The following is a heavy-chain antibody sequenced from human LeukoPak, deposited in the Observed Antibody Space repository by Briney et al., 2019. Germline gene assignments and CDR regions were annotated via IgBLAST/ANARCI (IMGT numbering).Heavy chain of an antibody. V-gene: IGHV4-39*07. CDR3: ARRKNSSGWYFDY. J-gene: IGHJ4*02. Sequence: PSETLSLTCTVSGGSISSSSYYWGWIRQPPGKGLEWIGSIYYSGSTYYNPSLKSRVTISVDTSKNQFSLKLSSVTAADTAVYYCARRKNSSGWYFDYWGQGTLVTVSS. D-gene: IGHD6-19*01. CDR1: GGSISSSSYY. CDR2: IYYSGST.